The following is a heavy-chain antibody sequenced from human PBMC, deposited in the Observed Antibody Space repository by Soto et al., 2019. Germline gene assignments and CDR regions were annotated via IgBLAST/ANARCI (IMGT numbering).Heavy chain of an antibody. D-gene: IGHD3-22*01. Sequence: GESLKISCKGSGYSFTSYWIGWVRQMPGKGLEWMGIIYPGDSDTRYSPSFQGQVTISADKSISTAYLQWSSLKAPDTAMYYCARLKETDSSGYYYNYYYGMDVWGQGTTVTVSS. CDR2: IYPGDSDT. J-gene: IGHJ6*02. V-gene: IGHV5-51*01. CDR1: GYSFTSYW. CDR3: ARLKETDSSGYYYNYYYGMDV.